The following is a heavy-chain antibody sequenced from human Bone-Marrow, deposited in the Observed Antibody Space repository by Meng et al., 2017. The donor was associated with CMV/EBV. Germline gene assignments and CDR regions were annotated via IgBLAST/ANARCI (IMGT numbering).Heavy chain of an antibody. Sequence: GESLKISCAASGFTFTDYNMNWVRQAPGKGSEWVSSIDTTSSYIYYADSVKGRFTISRDNAKNSLFLQMDSLRAEDTAVYYCARGGVTTRGYSCWGQGTLVTVSS. CDR2: IDTTSSYI. CDR1: GFTFTDYN. J-gene: IGHJ4*02. CDR3: ARGGVTTRGYSC. V-gene: IGHV3-21*01. D-gene: IGHD3-22*01.